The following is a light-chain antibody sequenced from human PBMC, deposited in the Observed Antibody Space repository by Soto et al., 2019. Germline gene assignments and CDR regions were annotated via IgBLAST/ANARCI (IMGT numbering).Light chain of an antibody. CDR2: GSS. Sequence: EIVLTQSPGTLSLSPGERATLSCRASQSITTSYLAWYQQKPGQAPRLLIYGSSSRATVIPDRFSGSGSGTDFTLTISRLEPEDFAVHYCQQYGSSPITFGQGTRLEIK. J-gene: IGKJ5*01. CDR3: QQYGSSPIT. V-gene: IGKV3-20*01. CDR1: QSITTSY.